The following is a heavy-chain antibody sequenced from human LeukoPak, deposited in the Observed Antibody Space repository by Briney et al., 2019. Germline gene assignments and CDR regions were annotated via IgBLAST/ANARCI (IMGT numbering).Heavy chain of an antibody. V-gene: IGHV3-33*01. CDR1: RFTFSSYG. CDR3: ARGAYGSGTYHDFDI. CDR2: IWYDGSNK. Sequence: GGSLRLSCAASRFTFSSYGMHWVRQAPGKGLEWVAVIWYDGSNKYYVDSVKGRFTISRDNSKNTLYLQMNSLRAEDTAVYYCARGAYGSGTYHDFDIWGQGTMVTVSS. D-gene: IGHD3-10*01. J-gene: IGHJ3*02.